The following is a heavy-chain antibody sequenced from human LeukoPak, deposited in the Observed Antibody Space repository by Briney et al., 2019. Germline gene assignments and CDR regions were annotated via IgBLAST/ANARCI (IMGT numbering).Heavy chain of an antibody. J-gene: IGHJ6*02. Sequence: PGGSLRLSCAASGFTFSSYAMSWVRQAPGKGLEWVSAISGSGGSTYYADSVKGRFTISRDNSKNTLYLQMNSLRAEDTAVYYCAKDTYYYGSGSHFYGMDVWGQGTTVTVSS. CDR3: AKDTYYYGSGSHFYGMDV. D-gene: IGHD3-10*01. CDR1: GFTFSSYA. CDR2: ISGSGGST. V-gene: IGHV3-23*01.